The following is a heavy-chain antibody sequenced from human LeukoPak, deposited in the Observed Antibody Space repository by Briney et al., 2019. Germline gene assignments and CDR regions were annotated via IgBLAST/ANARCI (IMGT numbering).Heavy chain of an antibody. V-gene: IGHV3-7*01. D-gene: IGHD3-22*01. CDR1: GFTFSSYW. CDR3: ARDYYDSSGYYYLDY. Sequence: GGSLRLSCAASGFTFSSYWMSWVRQAPGNGLEWVANIKQDGSEKYYVDSVKGRFTISRDNAKNSLYLQMNSLRAEDTAVYYCARDYYDSSGYYYLDYWGQGTLVTVSS. J-gene: IGHJ4*02. CDR2: IKQDGSEK.